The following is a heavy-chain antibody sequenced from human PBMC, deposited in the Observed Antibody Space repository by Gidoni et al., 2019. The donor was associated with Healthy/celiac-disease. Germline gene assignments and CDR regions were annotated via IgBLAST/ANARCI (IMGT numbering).Heavy chain of an antibody. D-gene: IGHD3-10*01. CDR2: IYYSGST. V-gene: IGHV4-61*01. CDR3: ARGGLGRRLLGPDY. J-gene: IGHJ4*02. CDR1: GGSVSSGSYY. Sequence: QVQLQESGPGLVKPSETLSLTCTVSGGSVSSGSYYWSWIRQPPGKGLERIGYIYYSGSTNYNPSLKSRVTISVDTSKNQFSLKLSSVTAADTAVYYCARGGLGRRLLGPDYWGQGTLVTVSS.